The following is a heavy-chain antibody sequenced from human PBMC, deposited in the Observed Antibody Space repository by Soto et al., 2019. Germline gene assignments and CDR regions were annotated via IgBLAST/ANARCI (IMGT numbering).Heavy chain of an antibody. D-gene: IGHD3-22*01. CDR2: IYYSGNT. V-gene: IGHV4-39*01. CDR3: ARGGYYDSSGYSYDAFDI. Sequence: SETLSLTCTVSGGPISSSSYYWGWIRQPPGKGLEWIGSIYYSGNTYYNPSLKSRVTISVDTAKNQFSLKLSSVTAADTAVYYCARGGYYDSSGYSYDAFDIWGQGTMVT. CDR1: GGPISSSSYY. J-gene: IGHJ3*02.